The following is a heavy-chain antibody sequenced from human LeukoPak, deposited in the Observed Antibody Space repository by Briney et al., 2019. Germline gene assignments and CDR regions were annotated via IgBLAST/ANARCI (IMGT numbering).Heavy chain of an antibody. CDR2: IYYSGST. CDR3: ARGAGGYYDSSGYYSYFDY. J-gene: IGHJ4*02. CDR1: GGSISSSGYY. D-gene: IGHD3-22*01. V-gene: IGHV4-31*03. Sequence: PSETLSLTCTVSGGSISSSGYYWSWIRQHPGKGLEWIGYIYYSGSTYYNPSLKSRVTISVDTSKNQFSLKLSSVTAADTAVYYCARGAGGYYDSSGYYSYFDYWGQGTLVTVSS.